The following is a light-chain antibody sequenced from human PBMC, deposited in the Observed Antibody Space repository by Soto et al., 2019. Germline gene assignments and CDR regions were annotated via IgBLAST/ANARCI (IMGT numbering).Light chain of an antibody. CDR3: SSYTSSSTFV. V-gene: IGLV2-14*01. CDR2: EVS. J-gene: IGLJ1*01. CDR1: SSDVGGYNY. Sequence: QSGLSQPASVSGSPGQSITISCTGTSSDVGGYNYVSWYQQYPGKAPKVMIYEVSNRPAGVSNRFSGSKSGNTASLTISGLQAEDEADYYCSSYTSSSTFVFGAGTKVTVL.